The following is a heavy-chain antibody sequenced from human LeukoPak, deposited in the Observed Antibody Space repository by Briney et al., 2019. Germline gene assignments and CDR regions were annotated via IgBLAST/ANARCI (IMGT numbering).Heavy chain of an antibody. CDR2: IYPGDSDT. Sequence: GESLKISCKGSGYSFTSYWIGWVRQMPGKGLEWMGIIYPGDSDTRYSPSFQGQVTISADKSISTAYLQWSSLKASDTAMYYCARSSGGEDDNKSTSCSECLWFGEFDAFDIWGQGTMVTVSS. D-gene: IGHD3-10*01. V-gene: IGHV5-51*01. J-gene: IGHJ3*02. CDR1: GYSFTSYW. CDR3: ARSSGGEDDNKSTSCSECLWFGEFDAFDI.